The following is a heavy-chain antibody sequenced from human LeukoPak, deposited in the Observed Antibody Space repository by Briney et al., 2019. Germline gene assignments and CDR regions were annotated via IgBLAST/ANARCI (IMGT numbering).Heavy chain of an antibody. CDR1: GYTFTSYG. CDR2: ISAYNGNT. CDR3: ASTNYDSSGYYWGDAFDI. J-gene: IGHJ3*02. V-gene: IGHV1-18*01. D-gene: IGHD3-22*01. Sequence: GASVKVSCKASGYTFTSYGISWVRQAPGQGLEWMGWISAYNGNTNYAQKLQGRVTMTTDTSTSTAYMELRSLRSDDTAVYYCASTNYDSSGYYWGDAFDIWGQGTVVTVSS.